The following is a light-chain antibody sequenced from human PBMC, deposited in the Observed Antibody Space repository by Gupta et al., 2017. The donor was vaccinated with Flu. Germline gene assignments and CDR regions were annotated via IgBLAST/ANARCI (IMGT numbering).Light chain of an antibody. Sequence: ATRSLSQGERATLSCRASQRVSRYLAWYQQKPGQAPRLLIYDASNRATGIPARFSGSGSGTDFTLTISSREQEDFAVYYCQQRSNRPPYTFGQGTKLQIK. J-gene: IGKJ2*01. V-gene: IGKV3-11*01. CDR2: DAS. CDR1: QRVSRY. CDR3: QQRSNRPPYT.